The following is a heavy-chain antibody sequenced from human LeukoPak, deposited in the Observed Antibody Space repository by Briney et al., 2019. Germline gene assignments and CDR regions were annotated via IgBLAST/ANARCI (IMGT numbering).Heavy chain of an antibody. CDR1: GFTFSSYG. V-gene: IGHV3-30*18. CDR2: ISYDGNNK. CDR3: AKYQRQWLPKGGFDY. J-gene: IGHJ4*02. D-gene: IGHD6-19*01. Sequence: PGGSLRLSCAASGFTFSSYGMHWVRQAPGKGLEWVSDISYDGNNKYYADSVKGRFTISRDNAKNTLYLQMDNLRAEDAAVYYWAKYQRQWLPKGGFDYWGQGTLVTVSS.